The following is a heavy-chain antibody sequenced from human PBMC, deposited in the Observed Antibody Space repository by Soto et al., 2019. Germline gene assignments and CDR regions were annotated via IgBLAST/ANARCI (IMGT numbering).Heavy chain of an antibody. V-gene: IGHV3-23*01. J-gene: IGHJ4*02. D-gene: IGHD1-26*01. CDR1: GFTFISYA. Sequence: GGSLRLSCAASGFTFISYAMSWVLQAPWKGLEWVSAISGSGISTYYADSVKGRFTISRDNSKNTLYLQMNGLRAEDTAVYYCAKEYEDSSRRERLDYSGQRTPVPVAS. CDR2: ISGSGIST. CDR3: AKEYEDSSRRERLDY.